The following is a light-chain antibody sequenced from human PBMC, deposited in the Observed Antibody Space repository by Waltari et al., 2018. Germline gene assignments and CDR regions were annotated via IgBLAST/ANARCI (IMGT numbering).Light chain of an antibody. CDR3: ISFSGTATEVI. CDR2: DVT. CDR1: RSDIGGYDF. J-gene: IGLJ2*01. Sequence: QSALTQPASVSGSPGQSITISCIGTRSDIGGYDFVSWYQQHPDKVPKLLSHDVTNRPSGFSGRFSGSKSGNTAALTISGLQAEDEADYYCISFSGTATEVIFGGGTRLTVL. V-gene: IGLV2-14*03.